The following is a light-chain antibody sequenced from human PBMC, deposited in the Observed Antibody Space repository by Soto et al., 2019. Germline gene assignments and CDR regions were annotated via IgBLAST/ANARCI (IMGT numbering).Light chain of an antibody. J-gene: IGKJ1*01. CDR3: QQYDSSPRT. V-gene: IGKV3-20*01. CDR2: DAT. CDR1: QSVHDF. Sequence: EIVLTQSPVTLSLSPGERATLSCRASQSVHDFLAWYQQKPGQAPRLLIFDATNRATGIPARFSGSGSGTDFTLTSSRLEPEDFAVYYCQQYDSSPRTFGQGTKVEIK.